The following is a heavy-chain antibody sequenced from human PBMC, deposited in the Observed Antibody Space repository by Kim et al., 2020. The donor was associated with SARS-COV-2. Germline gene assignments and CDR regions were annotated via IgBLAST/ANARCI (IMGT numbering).Heavy chain of an antibody. CDR2: ISSSSSYI. V-gene: IGHV3-21*01. CDR3: ARDRSSPACHYYGSGIYSYDAFDI. Sequence: GGSLRLSCAASGFTFSSYSMNWVRQAPGKGLEWVSSISSSSSYIYYADSVKGRFTISRDNAKNSLYLQMNSMSAVDNAVYYCARDRSSPACHYYGSGIYSYDAFDIWGRGTMVTVSS. D-gene: IGHD3-10*01. J-gene: IGHJ3*02. CDR1: GFTFSSYS.